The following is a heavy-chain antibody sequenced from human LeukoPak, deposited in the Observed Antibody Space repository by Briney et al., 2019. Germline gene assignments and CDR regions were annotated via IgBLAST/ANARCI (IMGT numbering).Heavy chain of an antibody. CDR2: MNPNSGNT. D-gene: IGHD3-10*01. CDR3: ARGGYKVRGVSSWFDP. J-gene: IGHJ5*02. CDR1: GYTFTSYD. Sequence: ASVKVSCKASGYTFTSYDINWVRQATGQGLEWMGWMNPNSGNTGYAQKFQGRVTMTRNTSISTAYMELSSLRSEDTAVYYCARGGYKVRGVSSWFDPWGQGTLVTVSS. V-gene: IGHV1-8*01.